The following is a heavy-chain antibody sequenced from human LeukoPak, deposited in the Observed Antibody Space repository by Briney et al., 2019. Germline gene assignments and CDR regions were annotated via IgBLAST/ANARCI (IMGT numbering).Heavy chain of an antibody. V-gene: IGHV4-59*12. J-gene: IGHJ4*02. D-gene: IGHD3-22*01. CDR1: GGSISSYF. CDR3: ASAYYYDSSGYYN. CDR2: IYDSGST. Sequence: SETLSLTCTVSGGSISSYFWSWIRQPPGKGLEWIGYIYDSGSTNYNPSLKSRVTISVDTSKSQFSLKLSSVTAADTAVYYCASAYYYDSSGYYNWGQGTLVTVSS.